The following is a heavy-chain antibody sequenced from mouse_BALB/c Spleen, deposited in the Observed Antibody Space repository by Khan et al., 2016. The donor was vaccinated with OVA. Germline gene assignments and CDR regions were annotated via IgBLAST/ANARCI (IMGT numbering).Heavy chain of an antibody. CDR1: GFNIKDYY. D-gene: IGHD2-3*01. V-gene: IGHV14-1*02. CDR2: IDPENGDT. J-gene: IGHJ3*01. Sequence: EVQPQQSGAELVRPGALVKLSCKASGFNIKDYYMHWVKQRPEQGLVWIGRIDPENGDTIYDPKFQGKASIPSDTSSNTAYLQLSSLTSEDTAVYYCARDGYSPWFAYWGQGTLVTVSA. CDR3: ARDGYSPWFAY.